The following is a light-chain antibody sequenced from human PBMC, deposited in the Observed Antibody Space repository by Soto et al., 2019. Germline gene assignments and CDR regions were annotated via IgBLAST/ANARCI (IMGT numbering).Light chain of an antibody. CDR1: QSVSSSY. CDR2: GAS. Sequence: EIVLTQSPGTLSLSPGERATLSCRASQSVSSSYLAWYQQKPGQAPRLLIYGASSRATGIPDRFSGSGSWTDLTLNISRLEPEDFAVYYCQQYGSSLFTFGPGTKVDIK. J-gene: IGKJ3*01. V-gene: IGKV3-20*01. CDR3: QQYGSSLFT.